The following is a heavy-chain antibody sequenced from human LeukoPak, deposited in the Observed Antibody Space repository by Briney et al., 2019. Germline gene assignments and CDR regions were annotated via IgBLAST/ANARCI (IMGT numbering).Heavy chain of an antibody. CDR3: AREIGYRFDS. Sequence: SETLSLTCTVSGGSISSSSYYWDWIRQPPGKGLEWIGSIYYSGSTYYNPSLKSRVTISVDTSKNQFSLKLSSVTAADTAVYYCAREIGYRFDSWGQGTLVTVSS. CDR2: IYYSGST. J-gene: IGHJ4*02. V-gene: IGHV4-39*07. CDR1: GGSISSSSYY. D-gene: IGHD5-12*01.